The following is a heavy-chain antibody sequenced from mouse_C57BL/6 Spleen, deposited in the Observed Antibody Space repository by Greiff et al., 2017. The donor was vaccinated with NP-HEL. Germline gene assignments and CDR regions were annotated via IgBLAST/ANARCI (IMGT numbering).Heavy chain of an antibody. CDR3: ALYYGSSFDY. CDR1: GYAFSSSW. CDR2: IYPGDGDT. V-gene: IGHV1-82*01. Sequence: QVQLQQSGPELVKPGASVKISCKASGYAFSSSWMNWVKQRPGKGLEWIGRIYPGDGDTNYNGKFKGKATLTADKSSSTAYMQLSSLTSEDYAVYFCALYYGSSFDYWGQGTTLTVSS. D-gene: IGHD1-1*01. J-gene: IGHJ2*01.